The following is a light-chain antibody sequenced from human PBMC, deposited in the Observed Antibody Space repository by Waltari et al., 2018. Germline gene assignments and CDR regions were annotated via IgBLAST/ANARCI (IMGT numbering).Light chain of an antibody. Sequence: EIVMTQSPATLSVSPGERATLSCRASQSVSSNLAWYQQKAGQAPRLLIYGASTRATGIPARFSVSGSATEFTLTISSLQSEDFAVYYCQQYNNWLLLTFGGGTKVEIK. CDR2: GAS. V-gene: IGKV3-15*01. CDR3: QQYNNWLLLT. J-gene: IGKJ4*01. CDR1: QSVSSN.